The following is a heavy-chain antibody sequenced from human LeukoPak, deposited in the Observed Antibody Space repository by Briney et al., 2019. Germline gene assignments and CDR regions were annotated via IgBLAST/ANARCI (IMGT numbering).Heavy chain of an antibody. D-gene: IGHD4-23*01. CDR1: GTSIRSGSYY. V-gene: IGHV4-39*07. Sequence: PSETLSLTCSVSGTSIRSGSYYWLCIRRPPGRELECIGSIYNSGDTYYNPSVESRVTLSLDKSKNQFSLELTAVTAADTAVYYCARRGQQLPVDAFDVWGRGTMVTVSS. CDR2: IYNSGDT. J-gene: IGHJ3*01. CDR3: ARRGQQLPVDAFDV.